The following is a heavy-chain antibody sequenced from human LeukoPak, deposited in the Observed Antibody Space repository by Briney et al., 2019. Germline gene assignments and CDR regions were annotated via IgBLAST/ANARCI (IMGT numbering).Heavy chain of an antibody. CDR2: INHSGST. CDR1: GGSFSGYY. Sequence: SETLSLTCAVYGGSFSGYYWSWLRQPPGKGLEWIGEINHSGSTNYNPSLKSRVTISVDTSKNQFSLKLSSVTAADTAVYYCARGAYSSGWYGGYNWFDPWGQGTLVTVSS. CDR3: ARGAYSSGWYGGYNWFDP. V-gene: IGHV4-34*01. J-gene: IGHJ5*02. D-gene: IGHD6-19*01.